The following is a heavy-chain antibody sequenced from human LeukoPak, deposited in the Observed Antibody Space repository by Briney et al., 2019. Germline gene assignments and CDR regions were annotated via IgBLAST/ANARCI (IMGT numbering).Heavy chain of an antibody. J-gene: IGHJ4*02. CDR2: ISSDGSST. D-gene: IGHD4-17*01. CDR1: GFTFSTYW. Sequence: PGGSLRLPCAASGFTFSTYWMHWVRQAPGKGLVWLTLISSDGSSTNYADSVKGRFTISRDNAKNTLYLQMNSLRAEDTAVYYCARDYGEGGYYFDYWGQGTLVTVSS. CDR3: ARDYGEGGYYFDY. V-gene: IGHV3-74*01.